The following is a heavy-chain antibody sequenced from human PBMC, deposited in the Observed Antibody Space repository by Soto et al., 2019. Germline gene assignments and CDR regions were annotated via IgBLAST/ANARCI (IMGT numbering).Heavy chain of an antibody. D-gene: IGHD4-17*01. CDR1: GYTFTGYY. Sequence: GASVMVSCKTSGYTFTGYYMHWVRQAPGQGLEWMGWINPNSGGTNYAQEFQGRVTMTRDTSISTAYMELSRLRSDDTAVYYCARDSGDYATFGFDYWGQGTLVTVSS. CDR3: ARDSGDYATFGFDY. CDR2: INPNSGGT. J-gene: IGHJ4*02. V-gene: IGHV1-2*02.